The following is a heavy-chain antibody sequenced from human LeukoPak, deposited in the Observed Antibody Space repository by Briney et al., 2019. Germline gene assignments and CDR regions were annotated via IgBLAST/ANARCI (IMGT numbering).Heavy chain of an antibody. CDR1: GYSFTSNY. J-gene: IGHJ4*02. V-gene: IGHV1-46*01. Sequence: ASVKVSCKASGYSFTSNYIHWVRQAPGQGLGWMGMIYPRDGSTSYAQKFQGRVTVTRDTSTSTVHMELSGLRSEDTAVYYCARDQEAFDYWGQGTLVTVSS. CDR2: IYPRDGST. CDR3: ARDQEAFDY.